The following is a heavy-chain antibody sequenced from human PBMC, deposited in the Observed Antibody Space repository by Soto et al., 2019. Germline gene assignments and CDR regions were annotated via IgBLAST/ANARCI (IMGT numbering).Heavy chain of an antibody. J-gene: IGHJ5*02. CDR1: GYAFTSNG. Sequence: GASVKVSCKASGYAFTSNGISWVRQDPGQGLEWMGWISAYNGNTNYAQKLQGRVTMTTDTSTSTAYMELRSLRSDDTAVYYCARRDSSGWYYWFDPWGQGTLVTVSS. V-gene: IGHV1-18*01. CDR2: ISAYNGNT. D-gene: IGHD6-19*01. CDR3: ARRDSSGWYYWFDP.